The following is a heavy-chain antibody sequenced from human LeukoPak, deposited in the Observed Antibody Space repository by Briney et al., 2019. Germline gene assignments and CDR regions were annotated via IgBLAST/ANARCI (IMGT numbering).Heavy chain of an antibody. J-gene: IGHJ6*02. CDR1: GFTFSSYA. CDR3: AQQLWSSYYYYGMDV. Sequence: PGGSLRLSCAASGFTFSSYAMNWVRQAPGKGLEWVSAISGSGGSTYYADSVKGRFTISRDNSKNTLYLQMNSLRADDTAVYYCAQQLWSSYYYYGMDVWGQGTTVTVSS. CDR2: ISGSGGST. V-gene: IGHV3-23*01. D-gene: IGHD5-18*01.